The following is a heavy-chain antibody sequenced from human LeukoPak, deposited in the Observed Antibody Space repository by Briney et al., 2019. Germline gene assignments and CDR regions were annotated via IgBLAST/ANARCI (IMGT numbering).Heavy chain of an antibody. CDR3: ARSSRKLWLPSGY. D-gene: IGHD5-18*01. Sequence: GGSLRLSCAASGFTFSSYAMSWVRQAPGKGLEWVSSISSSSSYIYYADSVKGRFAISRDNAKNSLYLQMNSLRAEDTAVYYCARSSRKLWLPSGYWGQGTLVTVSS. CDR2: ISSSSSYI. J-gene: IGHJ4*02. CDR1: GFTFSSYA. V-gene: IGHV3-21*01.